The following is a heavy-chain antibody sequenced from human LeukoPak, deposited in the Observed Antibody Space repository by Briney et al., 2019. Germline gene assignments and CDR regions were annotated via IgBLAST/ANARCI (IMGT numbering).Heavy chain of an antibody. J-gene: IGHJ4*02. D-gene: IGHD3-22*01. Sequence: GGSLRLSCAASGFTFSSYWMTWVRQAPGKGLEWVANIKQDGGKKNYVDSVKGRFTISRDNAKNSLYLQMNSLRAEDTAVYYCATPLDYYDTGGYHQGGDWGQGTLVTASS. CDR1: GFTFSSYW. CDR3: ATPLDYYDTGGYHQGGD. V-gene: IGHV3-7*03. CDR2: IKQDGGKK.